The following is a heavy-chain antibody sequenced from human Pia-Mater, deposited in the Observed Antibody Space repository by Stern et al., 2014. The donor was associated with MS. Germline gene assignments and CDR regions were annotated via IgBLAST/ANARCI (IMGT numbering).Heavy chain of an antibody. CDR2: IFPVFGTP. Sequence: QVQLVQSVAEVTKPGSSVKVSCKASGGTFSKFPSSWVRQAPGQGLEWMGGIFPVFGTPTYAQEFRGRVTITADVSTRTVYMELSSLRSDDTAVYYCALSSETSDRWYSLGYDLWGQGTLVTVSS. D-gene: IGHD6-13*01. V-gene: IGHV1-69*01. J-gene: IGHJ5*02. CDR3: ALSSETSDRWYSLGYDL. CDR1: GGTFSKFP.